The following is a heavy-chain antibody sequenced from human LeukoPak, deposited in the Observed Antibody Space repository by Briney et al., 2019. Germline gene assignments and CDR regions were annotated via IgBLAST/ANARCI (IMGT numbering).Heavy chain of an antibody. CDR3: ARGRTGYQLLPTKKDYSYYMDV. Sequence: SETLSLTCTVSGGSISSYYWSWIRQPAGKGLEWIGRIYTSGSTNYNPSLKSRVTMSVDTSKNQFSLKLSSVTAADTAVYYCARGRTGYQLLPTKKDYSYYMDVWDKGTTVTVSS. CDR1: GGSISSYY. D-gene: IGHD2-2*01. V-gene: IGHV4-4*07. CDR2: IYTSGST. J-gene: IGHJ6*03.